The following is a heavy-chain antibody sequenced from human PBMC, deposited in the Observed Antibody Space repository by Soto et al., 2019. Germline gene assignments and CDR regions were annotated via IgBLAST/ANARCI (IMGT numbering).Heavy chain of an antibody. D-gene: IGHD1-26*01. CDR2: IYHSGST. CDR1: GGSISSGGYS. CDR3: ARSLYSGSYLHFDY. J-gene: IGHJ4*02. V-gene: IGHV4-30-2*01. Sequence: SETLSLTCAVSGGSISSGGYSWSWIRQPPGKGLEWIGYIYHSGSTYYNPSLKSRVTISVDRSKNQFSLKLSSVTAADTAVYYCARSLYSGSYLHFDYWGQGTLVTVSS.